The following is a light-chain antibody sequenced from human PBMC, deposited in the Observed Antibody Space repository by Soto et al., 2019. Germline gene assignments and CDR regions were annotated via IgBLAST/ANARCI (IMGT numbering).Light chain of an antibody. V-gene: IGLV2-14*03. J-gene: IGLJ3*02. CDR3: SSYTSSSTLV. CDR2: EVI. Sequence: QSALTQPASVSGSPGQSITISCTGTDSDVGGYNYVSWYQQHPGKAPKLMIYEVINRPSGVSNRFSGSKSANTASLTISGLQADDEADYYCSSYTSSSTLVFGGGTKLTVL. CDR1: DSDVGGYNY.